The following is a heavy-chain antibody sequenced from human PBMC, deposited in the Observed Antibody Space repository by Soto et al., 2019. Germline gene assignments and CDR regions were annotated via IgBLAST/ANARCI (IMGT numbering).Heavy chain of an antibody. D-gene: IGHD3-3*01. CDR1: GGSISSYY. CDR3: ASRMAIFGVVINWYFDL. Sequence: SETLSLTCTVSGGSISSYYWSWIRQPPGKGLEWIGEIYHSGSTNYNPSLKSRVTISVDKSKNQFSLKLSSVTAADTAVYYCASRMAIFGVVINWYFDLWGRGTLVTVSS. J-gene: IGHJ2*01. V-gene: IGHV4-59*12. CDR2: IYHSGST.